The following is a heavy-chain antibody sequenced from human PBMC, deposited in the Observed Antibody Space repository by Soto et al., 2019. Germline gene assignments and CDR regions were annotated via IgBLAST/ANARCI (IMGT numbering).Heavy chain of an antibody. CDR1: GFTFSSYW. J-gene: IGHJ3*02. D-gene: IGHD2-15*01. CDR2: VNNDGSDT. CDR3: ARGGSRHVFDI. V-gene: IGHV3-74*01. Sequence: PGGSLRLSCASSGFTFSSYWIHWVRQVSGKGLVWVSRVNNDGSDTTYADSVKGRFTVSRDNTKNTVYLQMNSLRVEDTAVYYCARGGSRHVFDIGGQGKMSTVPS.